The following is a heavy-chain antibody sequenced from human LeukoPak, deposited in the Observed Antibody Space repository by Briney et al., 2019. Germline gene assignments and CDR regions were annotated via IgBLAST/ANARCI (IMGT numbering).Heavy chain of an antibody. CDR3: ARHGAGSGWLNYYYYYGMDV. Sequence: GESLKISCKGSGYSFTSYWIGWVRQMPGKGLEWMGIIYPGDSDTRYSPSFQGQVTISADKSISTAYLQWSSLKASDTAMYYCARHGAGSGWLNYYYYYGMDVWGQGTTVTVSS. CDR2: IYPGDSDT. D-gene: IGHD6-25*01. CDR1: GYSFTSYW. J-gene: IGHJ6*02. V-gene: IGHV5-51*01.